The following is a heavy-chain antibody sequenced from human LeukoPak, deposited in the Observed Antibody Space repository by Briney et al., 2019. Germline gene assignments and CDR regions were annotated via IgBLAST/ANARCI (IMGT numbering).Heavy chain of an antibody. CDR3: ARDVTYYDSSYYYDAFDL. Sequence: SGGSLRLSCAASGFTFSSYWMSWVRQAPGKGLEWVANIKQDGSEKYYVDSVKGRFTISRDNAKSSLYLQLNSLRAEDTAVYYCARDVTYYDSSYYYDAFDLWGQGTMVTVSS. V-gene: IGHV3-7*01. D-gene: IGHD3-22*01. CDR1: GFTFSSYW. J-gene: IGHJ3*01. CDR2: IKQDGSEK.